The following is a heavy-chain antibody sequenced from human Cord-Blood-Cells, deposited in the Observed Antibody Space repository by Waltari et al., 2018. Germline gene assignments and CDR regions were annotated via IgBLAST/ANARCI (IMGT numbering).Heavy chain of an antibody. CDR2: IKQDGSGK. CDR3: ARGGDFDY. V-gene: IGHV3-7*01. J-gene: IGHJ4*02. Sequence: EVQLVESGGGLVQPGGSLRLSCAASGSTFSSYWMSWVRQAPGKGLEWVANIKQDGSGKYYVDSVKGRFTISRDNAKNSLYLQMNSLRAEDTAVYYCARGGDFDYWGQGTLVTVSS. CDR1: GSTFSSYW.